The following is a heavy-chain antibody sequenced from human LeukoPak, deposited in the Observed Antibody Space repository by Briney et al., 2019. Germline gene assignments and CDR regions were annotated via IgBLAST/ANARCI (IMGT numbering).Heavy chain of an antibody. CDR1: GGSISSYY. J-gene: IGHJ6*03. Sequence: PSETLSLTCTVSGGSISSYYWSWIRQPPGKGLEWIGYIYYSGSTNYNPSLKSRVTISVDTSKNQFSLKLSSVTAADTAVYYCARVTGGWYAYYYYYMDVWGKGTTVTISS. V-gene: IGHV4-59*01. D-gene: IGHD6-19*01. CDR2: IYYSGST. CDR3: ARVTGGWYAYYYYYMDV.